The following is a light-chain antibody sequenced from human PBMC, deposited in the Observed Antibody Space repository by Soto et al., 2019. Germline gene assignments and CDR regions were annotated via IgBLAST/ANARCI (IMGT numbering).Light chain of an antibody. CDR3: QQYLTYRG. V-gene: IGKV1-5*03. CDR1: PTISSW. J-gene: IGKJ1*01. Sequence: DIQMTQSPSSLSGSVGDRVTITCRASPTISSWLAWYQQKPGKAPNLLIYKASTLKSGVPSRFSVSGSGTEFTLTISSLKPDDFATYDCQQYLTYRGFCQGTKVDIK. CDR2: KAS.